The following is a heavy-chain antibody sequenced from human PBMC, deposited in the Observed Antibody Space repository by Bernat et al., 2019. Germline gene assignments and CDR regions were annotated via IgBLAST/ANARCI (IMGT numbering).Heavy chain of an antibody. J-gene: IGHJ4*02. CDR3: ARLGPKCGWYNPLDS. V-gene: IGHV4-39*01. Sequence: QLHLQESGPGLVKPSETLSLTCTVSGGSISSSSYYWGWIRQPPGKGLEWIGSIYYSGSTYYNPSLESRVAVSGDTSKSQFSPGVSSVTAAETAEYYCARLGPKCGWYNPLDSWGQGTLVTVSA. CDR2: IYYSGST. D-gene: IGHD6-19*01. CDR1: GGSISSSSYY.